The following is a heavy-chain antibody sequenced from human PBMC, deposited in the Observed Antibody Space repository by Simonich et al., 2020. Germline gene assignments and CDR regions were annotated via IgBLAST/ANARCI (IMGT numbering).Heavy chain of an antibody. D-gene: IGHD1-26*01. CDR3: ARVRVGMSRGYVDY. CDR1: GYTFTSYD. J-gene: IGHJ4*02. Sequence: QVQLVQSGAEVKKPGASVKGSCKASGYTFTSYDINWVRQATVQGLEWMGWMNPNSGNTVYAQKFQDRVTITRNTSISTTYMELSSLRYEDTAVYYCARVRVGMSRGYVDYWGQGTLVTVSS. CDR2: MNPNSGNT. V-gene: IGHV1-8*03.